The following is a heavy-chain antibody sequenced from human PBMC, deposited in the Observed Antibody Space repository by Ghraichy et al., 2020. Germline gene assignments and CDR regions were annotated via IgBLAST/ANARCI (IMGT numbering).Heavy chain of an antibody. J-gene: IGHJ4*02. D-gene: IGHD6-13*01. CDR2: INYSGNT. V-gene: IGHV4-34*01. CDR3: ARDQGSGN. CDR1: GGSFTGYY. Sequence: SETLSLTCAVYGGSFTGYYWNWIRQPPGKGLEWIGEINYSGNTNYNPSLRSRVTMSIDTSKNKFSLKLSSVTAADTAVYYCARDQGSGNWGQGTLVTVSS.